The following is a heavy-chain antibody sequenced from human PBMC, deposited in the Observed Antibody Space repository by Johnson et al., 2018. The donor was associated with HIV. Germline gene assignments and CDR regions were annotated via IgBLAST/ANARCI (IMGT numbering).Heavy chain of an antibody. D-gene: IGHD5-18*01. CDR2: ISGSGSAR. Sequence: QVQLVESGGGLVKPGGSLRLSCAASRLIFSDYFMSWIRQAPGKGLEWVASISGSGSARYYADSVKGRFTISRDNARTSLYLQMNSLRAEDTALYYCARGPVDTAMGNDAFDIWGQGTMVTVSS. CDR3: ARGPVDTAMGNDAFDI. V-gene: IGHV3-11*01. J-gene: IGHJ3*02. CDR1: RLIFSDYF.